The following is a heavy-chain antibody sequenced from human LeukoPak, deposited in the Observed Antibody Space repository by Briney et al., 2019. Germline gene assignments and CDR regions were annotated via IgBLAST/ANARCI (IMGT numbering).Heavy chain of an antibody. CDR2: INPSGGST. J-gene: IGHJ5*02. CDR3: ARPAKQKSPNLYFVA. D-gene: IGHD2-15*01. V-gene: IGHV1-46*01. Sequence: ASVKVSCKASGYTFTSYYMHWVRQAPGQGLEWMGIINPSGGSTSYAQKFQGRVTMTRDTSTSTVYMELGSLRSEDTAVYYCARPAKQKSPNLYFVAWGQGTLVTVSS. CDR1: GYTFTSYY.